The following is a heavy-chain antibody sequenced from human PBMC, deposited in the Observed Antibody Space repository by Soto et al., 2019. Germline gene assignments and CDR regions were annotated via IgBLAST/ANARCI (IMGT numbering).Heavy chain of an antibody. CDR2: IYYSGST. D-gene: IGHD3-16*02. J-gene: IGHJ4*02. CDR1: GGSISNRDYF. CDR3: ARSPGGTYDYVWGRYRYTTNFDY. Sequence: QVQLQESGPGLVKPSQTLSLTCTVSGGSISNRDYFWSWIRQHPGKGLEWIGYIYYSGSTSYNPSLKRRLAISIDSSKNQFSLNLRSVTAADTAVYYCARSPGGTYDYVWGRYRYTTNFDYWGQGALVTVSS. V-gene: IGHV4-31*03.